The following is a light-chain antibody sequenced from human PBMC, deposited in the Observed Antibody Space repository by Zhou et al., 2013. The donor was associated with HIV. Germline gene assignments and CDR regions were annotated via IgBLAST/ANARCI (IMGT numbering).Light chain of an antibody. CDR1: QSVSTK. Sequence: VLTQSPVTLSLSPGERATLSCRASQSVSTKLAWYQQKPGQAPRLLIYTASTRATGIPDRFSGSGSGTNFTLTISRLEPEDFAVYHCQQYGNSPWTFGQGTKVEF. CDR2: TAS. J-gene: IGKJ1*01. CDR3: QQYGNSPWT. V-gene: IGKV3-20*01.